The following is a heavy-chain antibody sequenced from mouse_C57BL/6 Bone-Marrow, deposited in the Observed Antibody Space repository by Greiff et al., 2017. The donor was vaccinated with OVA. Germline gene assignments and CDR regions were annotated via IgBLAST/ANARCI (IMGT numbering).Heavy chain of an antibody. CDR3: ATLYCYGSSPFAY. J-gene: IGHJ3*01. Sequence: EVQLQQSGAELVKPGASVKLSCTASGFNIKDYYMHWVKQRTEQGLEWIGRIGPEGGETKYAAKFQGKAPITAATATNTAYLQLISLTSEDTAVNSCATLYCYGSSPFAYWGQGTLVTVSA. D-gene: IGHD1-1*01. CDR1: GFNIKDYY. V-gene: IGHV14-2*01. CDR2: IGPEGGET.